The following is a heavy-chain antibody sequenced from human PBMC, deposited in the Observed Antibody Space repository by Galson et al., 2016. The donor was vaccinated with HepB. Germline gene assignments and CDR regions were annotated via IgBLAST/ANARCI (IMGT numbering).Heavy chain of an antibody. D-gene: IGHD2-8*02. CDR3: ASRPGGASVYYGVFDP. Sequence: TLSLTCTVSGGSISSSFWTWIRQPPGKPLEWIGYISYDGRTNYNPSLNSRVTISADTSNNQFSLRLTSTTAADTAVYYCASRPGGASVYYGVFDPWGQGTLVTVSS. J-gene: IGHJ5*02. V-gene: IGHV4-59*12. CDR2: ISYDGRT. CDR1: GGSISSSF.